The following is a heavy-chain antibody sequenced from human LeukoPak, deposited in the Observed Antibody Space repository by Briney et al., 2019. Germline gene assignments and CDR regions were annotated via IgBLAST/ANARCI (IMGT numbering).Heavy chain of an antibody. CDR1: GFTFSSYA. V-gene: IGHV3-7*01. CDR2: IKQDGSGK. D-gene: IGHD3-10*01. CDR3: ARGGRTVLLWFGELFHAFDI. Sequence: GGSLRLSCAASGFTFSSYAMSWVRQAPGKGLEWVANIKQDGSGKYYVDSVKGRFTISRDNAKNSLYLQMNSLRAEDTAVYYCARGGRTVLLWFGELFHAFDIWGQGTTVTVSS. J-gene: IGHJ3*02.